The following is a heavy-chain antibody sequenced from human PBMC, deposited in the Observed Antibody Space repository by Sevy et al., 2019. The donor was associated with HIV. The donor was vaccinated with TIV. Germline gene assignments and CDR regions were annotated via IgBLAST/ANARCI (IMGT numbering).Heavy chain of an antibody. Sequence: GGSLRLSCAASGFTFSSYAMHWVRQAPGKGLEWVAVISYDGSNKYYEDSVKGRFTISIDNSKNTLYLQMNSLRAEDTAVYYCASIGRAVAGTAFDIWGQGTMVTVSS. D-gene: IGHD6-19*01. CDR3: ASIGRAVAGTAFDI. CDR2: ISYDGSNK. V-gene: IGHV3-30-3*01. CDR1: GFTFSSYA. J-gene: IGHJ3*02.